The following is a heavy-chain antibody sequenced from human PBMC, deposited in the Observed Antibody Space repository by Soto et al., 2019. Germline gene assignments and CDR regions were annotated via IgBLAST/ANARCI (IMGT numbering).Heavy chain of an antibody. D-gene: IGHD6-19*01. CDR1: GYTFTGYA. V-gene: IGHV1-24*01. CDR3: ATGRQWLVEWDWFDP. J-gene: IGHJ5*02. CDR2: FDPEDGET. Sequence: ASVKVSCKASGYTFTGYAMHWVRQAPGKGLEWMGGFDPEDGETIYAQKFQGRVTMTEDTSTDTAYMELSSLRSEDTAVYYCATGRQWLVEWDWFDPWGQGTLVTVSS.